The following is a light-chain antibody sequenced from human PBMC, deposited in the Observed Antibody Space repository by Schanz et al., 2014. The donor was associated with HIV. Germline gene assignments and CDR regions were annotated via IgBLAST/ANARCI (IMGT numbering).Light chain of an antibody. Sequence: QSVLTQPASVSGSPGQSITISCTGTSSDVGSYNLVSWYQQHPGKAPKLMIYEGSKRPSGVSNRFSGSKSGNTASLTVSGLQAEDEADYYCSSYAGSLPLVFGGGTKLTVL. CDR3: SSYAGSLPLV. J-gene: IGLJ2*01. CDR1: SSDVGSYNL. CDR2: EGS. V-gene: IGLV2-14*02.